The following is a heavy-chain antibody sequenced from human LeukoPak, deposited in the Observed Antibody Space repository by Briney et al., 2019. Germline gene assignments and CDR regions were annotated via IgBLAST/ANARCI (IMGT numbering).Heavy chain of an antibody. Sequence: SETLSLTCTVSGGSISSHYWSWIRQPPGKGLEWIGYIYYSGSTNYNPSLKGRVTISVDTSKNQFSLKLSSVTAADTAVYYCARGVRYFDWIFDYWGQGTLVTVSS. D-gene: IGHD3-9*01. V-gene: IGHV4-59*11. CDR3: ARGVRYFDWIFDY. CDR2: IYYSGST. CDR1: GGSISSHY. J-gene: IGHJ4*02.